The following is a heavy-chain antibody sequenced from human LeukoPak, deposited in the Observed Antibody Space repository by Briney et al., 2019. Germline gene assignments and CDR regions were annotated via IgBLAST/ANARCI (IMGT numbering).Heavy chain of an antibody. V-gene: IGHV1-69*13. J-gene: IGHJ5*02. CDR1: GCTFSGYA. D-gene: IGHD6-25*01. Sequence: SLTISCTASGCTFSGYAIIWVRQDPGQGLEWMGGIIPIFGTANYAQKFQGRVTITAGESTSTAYMELSSLRSEDTAVYYCARSGHAGWFDPWGQGTLVTVSS. CDR2: IIPIFGTA. CDR3: ARSGHAGWFDP.